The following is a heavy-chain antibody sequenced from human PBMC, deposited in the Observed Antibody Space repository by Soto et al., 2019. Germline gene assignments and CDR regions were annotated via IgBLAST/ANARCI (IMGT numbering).Heavy chain of an antibody. CDR2: VFYSGNT. CDR1: GVSISTYY. D-gene: IGHD4-4*01. J-gene: IGHJ3*02. Sequence: QVQLQESGPGLVKPSETLSLTCTVSGVSISTYYGTWIRQPPGKGLEWIGQVFYSGNTNYTPSPKSQVTIYVDASRNQFSPRLSSVTAADPAMYYCASRDYNQAFDIWGQGTLVTVSS. V-gene: IGHV4-59*01. CDR3: ASRDYNQAFDI.